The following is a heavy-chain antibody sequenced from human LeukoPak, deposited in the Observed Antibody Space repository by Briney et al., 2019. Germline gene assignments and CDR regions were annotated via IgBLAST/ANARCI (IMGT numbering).Heavy chain of an antibody. CDR3: ARPIYYDTSGYYY. J-gene: IGHJ4*02. CDR2: ISSSGSGGST. Sequence: GGSLRLSCAASGFTFSTYAMSWARQAPGKGLEWVSGISSSGSGGSTYYADSVKGRFTISRDNSKNTLYLQMNSLRAEDTAVYYCARPIYYDTSGYYYWGQGTLVTVSS. CDR1: GFTFSTYA. D-gene: IGHD3-22*01. V-gene: IGHV3-23*01.